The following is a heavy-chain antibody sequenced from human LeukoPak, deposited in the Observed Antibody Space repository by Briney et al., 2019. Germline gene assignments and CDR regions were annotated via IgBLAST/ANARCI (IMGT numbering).Heavy chain of an antibody. Sequence: TGGSLRLSCAASGFTFSSYGMNWVRQAPGKGLEWVSGISGSGGSTFYVDSVKGRFTISRDNSENTLYLQMNSLRAEDTAVYCCAKKGQQLVPGNYFDYWGQGTLVTVSS. CDR1: GFTFSSYG. J-gene: IGHJ4*02. CDR3: AKKGQQLVPGNYFDY. V-gene: IGHV3-23*01. CDR2: ISGSGGST. D-gene: IGHD6-13*01.